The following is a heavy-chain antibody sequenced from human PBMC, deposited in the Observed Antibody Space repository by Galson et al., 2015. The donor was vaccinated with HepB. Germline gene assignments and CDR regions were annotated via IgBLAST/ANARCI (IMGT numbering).Heavy chain of an antibody. CDR1: GFTFSSYA. CDR2: ISYDGSNK. D-gene: IGHD5-18*01. CDR3: ARKNTAMAFDY. V-gene: IGHV3-30*04. J-gene: IGHJ4*02. Sequence: SLRLSCAASGFTFSSYAMHWVRQAPGKGLEWVAVISYDGSNKYYADSVKGRFTISRDNSKNTLYPQMNSPRAEDTAVYYCARKNTAMAFDYWGQGTLVTVSS.